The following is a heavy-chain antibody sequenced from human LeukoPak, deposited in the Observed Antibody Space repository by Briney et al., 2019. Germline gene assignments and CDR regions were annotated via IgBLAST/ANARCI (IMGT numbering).Heavy chain of an antibody. CDR2: INHSGST. Sequence: PSETLSLTCAVYGGSFSGYYWSWIRQPPGKGLEWVGEINHSGSTNYNPSLKSRVTISVDTSKNQFSLKLSSVTAADTAVYYCARWGKYSSSPYYYYYMDVWGKGTTVTVSS. D-gene: IGHD6-6*01. CDR1: GGSFSGYY. J-gene: IGHJ6*03. CDR3: ARWGKYSSSPYYYYYMDV. V-gene: IGHV4-34*01.